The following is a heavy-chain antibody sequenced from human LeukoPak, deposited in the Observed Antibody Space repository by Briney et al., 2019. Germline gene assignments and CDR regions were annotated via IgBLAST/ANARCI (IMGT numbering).Heavy chain of an antibody. CDR1: GGSISSSNW. Sequence: SGTLSLTCAVSGGSISSSNWWSWVRQPPGKGLEWIGEIYHTGSTNYNPSLKNRVTISVDTSKNQFSLKLSSVTAADTAVYYCAREVSRWPYYFDYWGQGTLVTVSS. CDR2: IYHTGST. CDR3: AREVSRWPYYFDY. D-gene: IGHD4-23*01. V-gene: IGHV4-4*02. J-gene: IGHJ4*02.